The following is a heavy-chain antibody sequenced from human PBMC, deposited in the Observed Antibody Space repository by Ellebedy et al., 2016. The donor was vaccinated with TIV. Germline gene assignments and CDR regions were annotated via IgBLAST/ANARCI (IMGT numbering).Heavy chain of an antibody. CDR2: ISDSGTIL. CDR1: GFTFSAYY. V-gene: IGHV3-11*04. D-gene: IGHD5-18*01. J-gene: IGHJ4*01. CDR3: ARDFDTAPMKTIFDY. Sequence: GESLKISCAASGFTFSAYYMSWIRQAPGKGLEWVSYISDSGTILYYADSVKGRFTISRDNAKNSLYLQMNNLRAEDTAVYYCARDFDTAPMKTIFDYWGHGTLVTVSS.